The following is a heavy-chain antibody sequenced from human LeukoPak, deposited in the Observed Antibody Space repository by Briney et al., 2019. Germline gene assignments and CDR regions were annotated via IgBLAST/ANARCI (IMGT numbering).Heavy chain of an antibody. D-gene: IGHD6-13*01. J-gene: IGHJ6*03. CDR1: GFTFEADG. Sequence: GGSLRLSCAASGFTFEADGMSGVRQAPGKGLECVSGISWNGDSTGYADSVKGRFTISRDNAKNALYLQMNSLRAEDTALYYCASAAAYYYYQYMDVWGKGTTVIVSS. CDR3: ASAAAYYYYQYMDV. V-gene: IGHV3-20*04. CDR2: ISWNGDST.